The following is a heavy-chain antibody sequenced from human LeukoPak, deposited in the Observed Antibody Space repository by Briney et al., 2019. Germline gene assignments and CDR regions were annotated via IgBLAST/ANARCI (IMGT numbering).Heavy chain of an antibody. J-gene: IGHJ3*01. Sequence: GGSLRLSCAASGFTFSSYSMNWVRQAPGKGLEWISYIRTSGGVVSYTDSVRGRFTISTDSAKNSLYLQMNSLRDDDTAVYYCVRDQFYAFDVWGQGTMVTVSS. CDR3: VRDQFYAFDV. CDR1: GFTFSSYS. V-gene: IGHV3-48*02. CDR2: IRTSGGVV.